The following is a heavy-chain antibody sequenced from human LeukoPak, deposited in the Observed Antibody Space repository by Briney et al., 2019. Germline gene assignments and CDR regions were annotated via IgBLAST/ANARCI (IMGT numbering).Heavy chain of an antibody. V-gene: IGHV3-30*02. Sequence: GGSLRLSCAASGFTFSSYGMHWVRQAPGKGLEWVAFIRYDGSNKYYADSVKGRFTISRDSSKNTLYLQMNSLRAEDTAVYYCAKEEKGTCWFDPWGQGTLVTVSS. CDR2: IRYDGSNK. J-gene: IGHJ5*02. D-gene: IGHD3-10*01. CDR1: GFTFSSYG. CDR3: AKEEKGTCWFDP.